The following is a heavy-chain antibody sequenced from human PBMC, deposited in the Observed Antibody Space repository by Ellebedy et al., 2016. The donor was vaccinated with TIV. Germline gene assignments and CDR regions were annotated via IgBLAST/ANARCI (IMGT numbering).Heavy chain of an antibody. CDR3: ARAIYGASYL. CDR2: INQDGGVK. Sequence: GESLKISCGASGFSFTSYWMSWIRQAPGKGLEWVSNINQDGGVKYYVDSVRGRFTISRDNAKNSLYLQMNSLTVEDRAVYYCARAIYGASYLWGRGTLVTVSS. CDR1: GFSFTSYW. V-gene: IGHV3-7*01. J-gene: IGHJ2*01. D-gene: IGHD4-17*01.